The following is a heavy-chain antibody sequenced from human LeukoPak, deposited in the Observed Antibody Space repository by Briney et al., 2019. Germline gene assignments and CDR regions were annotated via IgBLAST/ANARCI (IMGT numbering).Heavy chain of an antibody. Sequence: SETLSLTCAVYGGSFSGYYWSWIRQPPGKGLEWIGEINHSGSTNYNPSLKSRVTISVDTSKNQFSLKLSSVTAADTAVYYCARGKRYKVLRYFEPNFDYWGQGTLVTVSS. J-gene: IGHJ4*02. D-gene: IGHD3-9*01. CDR2: INHSGST. V-gene: IGHV4-34*01. CDR1: GGSFSGYY. CDR3: ARGKRYKVLRYFEPNFDY.